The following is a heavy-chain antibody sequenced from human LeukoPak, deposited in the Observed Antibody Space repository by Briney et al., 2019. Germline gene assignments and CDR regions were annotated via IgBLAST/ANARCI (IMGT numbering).Heavy chain of an antibody. D-gene: IGHD6-13*01. Sequence: ASVKVSCKASGYTFTSYGISWVRQAPGQGREWRGWISAYNGNTNYAQKLQGRVTMTTDTSTSTAYMELRSLRSDDTAVYYCARDKLGRGIAAAEELDYWGQGTLVTVSS. V-gene: IGHV1-18*01. J-gene: IGHJ4*02. CDR2: ISAYNGNT. CDR1: GYTFTSYG. CDR3: ARDKLGRGIAAAEELDY.